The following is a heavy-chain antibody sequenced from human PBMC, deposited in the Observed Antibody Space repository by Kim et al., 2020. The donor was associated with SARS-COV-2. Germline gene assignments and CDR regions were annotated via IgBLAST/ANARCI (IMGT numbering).Heavy chain of an antibody. V-gene: IGHV3-23*01. J-gene: IGHJ4*02. D-gene: IGHD5-18*01. Sequence: YADSVKGRFTISRDNSKNTLYLQMNSLRAEDTAVYYCASFGYSYGYYFDYWGQGTLVTVSS. CDR3: ASFGYSYGYYFDY.